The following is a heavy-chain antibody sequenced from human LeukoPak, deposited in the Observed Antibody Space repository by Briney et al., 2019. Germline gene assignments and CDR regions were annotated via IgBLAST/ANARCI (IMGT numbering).Heavy chain of an antibody. D-gene: IGHD1-26*01. J-gene: IGHJ5*02. CDR3: TRDGGTYNWLDP. V-gene: IGHV3-73*01. CDR1: GCTFSGSA. CDR2: IRSKANSYAT. Sequence: GGSLRLSCAASGCTFSGSAMHWVRQASGKGLEWVGRIRSKANSYATAYAASVKGRFTISRDDSKNTAYLQMKSLKTEDTALYYCTRDGGTYNWLDPWGQGTLVTVSS.